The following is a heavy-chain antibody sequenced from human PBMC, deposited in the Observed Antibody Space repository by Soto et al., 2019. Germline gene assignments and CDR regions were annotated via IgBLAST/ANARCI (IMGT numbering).Heavy chain of an antibody. CDR1: GGSFSGYY. Sequence: SETLSLTCAVYGGSFSGYYWSWIRQPPGKGLEWIGEINHSGSTNYNPSLKSRVTISVDTSKNQFSLKLSSVTAADTAVYYCARGLSPLMTTVTTIDYWGQGTLVTVSS. CDR2: INHSGST. J-gene: IGHJ4*02. V-gene: IGHV4-34*01. CDR3: ARGLSPLMTTVTTIDY. D-gene: IGHD4-17*01.